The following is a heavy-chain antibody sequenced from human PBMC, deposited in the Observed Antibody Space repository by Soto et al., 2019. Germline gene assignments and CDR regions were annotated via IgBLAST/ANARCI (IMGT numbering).Heavy chain of an antibody. J-gene: IGHJ6*02. CDR3: ASMDYSYYYGMDV. Sequence: ASVKVSCKASGHTFTNYYMHWVRQAPGQGLEWMGVISPSGDGPTFAQKFQGRVTMTRDTSTSTVYMELSSLRFEDTAVYYCASMDYSYYYGMDVWGQGIMVTV. V-gene: IGHV1-46*01. D-gene: IGHD3-10*01. CDR1: GHTFTNYY. CDR2: ISPSGDGP.